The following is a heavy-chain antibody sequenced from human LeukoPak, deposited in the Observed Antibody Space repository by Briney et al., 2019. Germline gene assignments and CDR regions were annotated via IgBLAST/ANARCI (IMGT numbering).Heavy chain of an antibody. J-gene: IGHJ4*02. Sequence: SETLSLTCTVSGXSISSYYWSWIRQPPGKGLEWIGYIYYSGSTNYNPSLKSRVTISVDTSKNQFSLKLSSVTAADTAVYYCARWGESRYFNYWGQGTLVTVSS. V-gene: IGHV4-59*08. D-gene: IGHD3-16*01. CDR1: GXSISSYY. CDR3: ARWGESRYFNY. CDR2: IYYSGST.